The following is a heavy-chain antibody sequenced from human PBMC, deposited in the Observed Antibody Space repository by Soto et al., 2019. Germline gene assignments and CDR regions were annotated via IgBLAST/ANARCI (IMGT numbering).Heavy chain of an antibody. CDR1: GGSISSGGYY. V-gene: IGHV4-31*03. CDR3: ARARFCTSTSCYHYFDF. CDR2: IYYSGST. J-gene: IGHJ4*02. D-gene: IGHD2-2*01. Sequence: PSETLSLTCTVSGGSISSGGYYWSWIRQHPGNGLEWIGYIYYSGSTYYNPSLKSRVTISVDTSKNQFSLKLSSLTPADTAVYYCARARFCTSTSCYHYFDFWGQGTLVTVSS.